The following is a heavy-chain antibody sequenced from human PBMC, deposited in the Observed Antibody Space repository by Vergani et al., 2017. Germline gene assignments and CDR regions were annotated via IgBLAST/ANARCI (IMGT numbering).Heavy chain of an antibody. CDR1: GGTSSSYA. Sequence: QVQLVQSGAEVKKPGSSVKVSCKASGGTSSSYAISWVRQAPGQGLEWMGRIIPIFGTANYAQKFQGRVTITADESTSTAYMELSSLRAEDAAVYYCARAKDTGMVTWDYGMDVWGRGTTINVSS. CDR2: IIPIFGTA. V-gene: IGHV1-69*13. J-gene: IGHJ6*02. CDR3: ARAKDTGMVTWDYGMDV. D-gene: IGHD5-18*01.